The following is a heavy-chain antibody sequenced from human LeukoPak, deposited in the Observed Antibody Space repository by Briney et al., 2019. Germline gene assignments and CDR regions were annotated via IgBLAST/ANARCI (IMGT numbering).Heavy chain of an antibody. D-gene: IGHD3-3*01. J-gene: IGHJ4*02. CDR3: AKSAQSFTTFGVVTPYPDY. Sequence: PGGSLRLSCAASGFTFSSYAMSWVRQAPGKGLEWVSAISGSGGSTYYADSVKGRFTISRDNSKNTLYLQMNSLRAEGTAVYYCAKSAQSFTTFGVVTPYPDYWGQGTLVTVSS. CDR2: ISGSGGST. V-gene: IGHV3-23*01. CDR1: GFTFSSYA.